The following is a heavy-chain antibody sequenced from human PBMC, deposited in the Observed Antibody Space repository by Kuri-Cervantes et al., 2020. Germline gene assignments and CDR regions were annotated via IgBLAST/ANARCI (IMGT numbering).Heavy chain of an antibody. J-gene: IGHJ6*02. D-gene: IGHD3-10*01. CDR2: TYYRSKWYN. V-gene: IGHV6-1*01. Sequence: SETLSLTCAISGDSVSSNSAAWNWIRQSPSRGLEWLGRTYYRSKWYNDYAVSVKSRITINPDTSKNQFSLKLSSVTAADTAVYYCARDPGYYYGSGSLLWGRDYYGMDVWGQGTTVTVSS. CDR1: GDSVSSNSAA. CDR3: ARDPGYYYGSGSLLWGRDYYGMDV.